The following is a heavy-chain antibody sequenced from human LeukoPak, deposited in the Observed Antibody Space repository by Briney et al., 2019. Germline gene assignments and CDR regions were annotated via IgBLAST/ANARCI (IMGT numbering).Heavy chain of an antibody. Sequence: GASVKVSCKASGYTFTGYYMHWVRQAPGQGLEWMGWINPNSGGTNYAQKFQGRVTMTRDTSISTAYMELSRLGSDDTAVYYCARARDSSGYYPRVYDYWGQGTLVTVSS. V-gene: IGHV1-2*02. J-gene: IGHJ4*02. CDR3: ARARDSSGYYPRVYDY. CDR2: INPNSGGT. CDR1: GYTFTGYY. D-gene: IGHD3-22*01.